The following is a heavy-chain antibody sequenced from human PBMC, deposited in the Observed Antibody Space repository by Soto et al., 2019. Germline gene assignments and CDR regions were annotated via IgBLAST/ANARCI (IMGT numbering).Heavy chain of an antibody. Sequence: ASVKVSCKASGYTFTGCYMHCVRQAPGQGLEWMGWINPNSGGTNYAQKFQGWVTMTRDTSISTAYMELSRLRSDDTAVYYCARDILPSSGWQPDAFDIWGQGTMVTVSS. CDR1: GYTFTGCY. D-gene: IGHD6-19*01. CDR2: INPNSGGT. J-gene: IGHJ3*02. CDR3: ARDILPSSGWQPDAFDI. V-gene: IGHV1-2*04.